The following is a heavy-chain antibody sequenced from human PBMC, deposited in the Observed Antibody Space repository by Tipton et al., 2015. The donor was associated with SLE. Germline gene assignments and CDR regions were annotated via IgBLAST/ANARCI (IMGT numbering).Heavy chain of an antibody. CDR1: GFTFGSYW. D-gene: IGHD6-13*01. V-gene: IGHV3-7*01. Sequence: SLRLSCAASGFTFGSYWMTWVRQAPGKGLEWVANIKQDESEKYYVDSVKGRFTISRDNAKNTLYLQMNNLRAEDTAVYYCARVSRGYWGQGTLVTVSS. CDR2: IKQDESEK. J-gene: IGHJ4*02. CDR3: ARVSRGY.